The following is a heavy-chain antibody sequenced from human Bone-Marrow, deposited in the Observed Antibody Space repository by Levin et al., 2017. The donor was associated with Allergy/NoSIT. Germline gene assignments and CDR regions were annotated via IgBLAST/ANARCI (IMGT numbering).Heavy chain of an antibody. D-gene: IGHD6-13*01. J-gene: IGHJ6*02. CDR3: AASSFAYSSSGSVPEYYQYGMDV. V-gene: IGHV3-23*01. Sequence: GGSLRLSCAASGFTFINHAMSWVRQAPGEGLEWVSAISGNGDTTYYADSVKGRFTISRDNSKNTLYLQMNSLRAEDTAVYYCAASSFAYSSSGSVPEYYQYGMDVWVQGTTVTVSS. CDR2: ISGNGDTT. CDR1: GFTFINHA.